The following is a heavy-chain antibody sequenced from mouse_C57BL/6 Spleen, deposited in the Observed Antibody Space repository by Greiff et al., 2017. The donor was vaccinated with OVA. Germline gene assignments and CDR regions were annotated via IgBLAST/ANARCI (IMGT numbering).Heavy chain of an antibody. CDR1: GFTFSDYG. CDR3: AREGTYYSNPYAMDY. Sequence: EVQVVESGGGLVQPGGSLKLSCTASGFTFSDYGMAWVRQAPRKGPEWVAFISNLAYSIYYADTVTGRFTISRENAKNTLYLEMSSLRSEDTAMYYCAREGTYYSNPYAMDYWGQGTSVTVSS. D-gene: IGHD2-5*01. J-gene: IGHJ4*01. V-gene: IGHV5-15*01. CDR2: ISNLAYSI.